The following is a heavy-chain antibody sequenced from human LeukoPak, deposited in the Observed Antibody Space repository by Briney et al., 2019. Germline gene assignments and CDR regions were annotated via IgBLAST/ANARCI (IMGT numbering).Heavy chain of an antibody. D-gene: IGHD3-22*01. Sequence: SETLSLTCTVSGGSISSGSYYWSWIRQPAGKGLEWIGRIYTSGSTNYNPSLKSRVTMSVDTSKNQFSLKLNSVTAEDTAVYYCATDLDYSDSSGYYLQGYFDYWGQGTLVTVSS. V-gene: IGHV4-61*02. CDR1: GGSISSGSYY. CDR3: ATDLDYSDSSGYYLQGYFDY. J-gene: IGHJ4*02. CDR2: IYTSGST.